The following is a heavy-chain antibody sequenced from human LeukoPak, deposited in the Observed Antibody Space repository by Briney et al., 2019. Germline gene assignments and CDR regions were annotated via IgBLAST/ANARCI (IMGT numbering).Heavy chain of an antibody. CDR2: ISGSGGST. CDR3: ARDRGGDYDY. D-gene: IGHD3-10*01. J-gene: IGHJ4*02. Sequence: GGSLRLSCAASGFTFSSYAMSWVRQAPGKGLEWVSAISGSGGSTYYADSVKGRFTISRDNAKNSLYLQMNSLRAEDTAVYYCARDRGGDYDYWGQGTLVTVSS. CDR1: GFTFSSYA. V-gene: IGHV3-23*01.